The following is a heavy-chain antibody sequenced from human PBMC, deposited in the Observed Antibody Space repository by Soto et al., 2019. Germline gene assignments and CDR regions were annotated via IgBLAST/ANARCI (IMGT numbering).Heavy chain of an antibody. D-gene: IGHD6-19*01. V-gene: IGHV5-51*01. Sequence: PGESLKISCKASGYSFTSYWIAWVRQMPGKGLEWMGIIYPGDSDTRYSPSFQGQVTISADKSISTAYLQWSSLEASDTAMYYCTRGWLAQYYFDYWGQGTLVTVSS. CDR1: GYSFTSYW. CDR2: IYPGDSDT. J-gene: IGHJ4*02. CDR3: TRGWLAQYYFDY.